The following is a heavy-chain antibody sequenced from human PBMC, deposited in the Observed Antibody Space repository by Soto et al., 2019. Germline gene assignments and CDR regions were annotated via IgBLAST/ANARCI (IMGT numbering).Heavy chain of an antibody. CDR2: ISYDGSNK. CDR1: GFTFSSFG. CDR3: AKVGCTNGVCYTLDY. Sequence: PGGSLRLSCAASGFTFSSFGMHWVRQAPGKGLEWVAVISYDGSNKYYADSVKGRFTISRDNCKNTLYLQMNSLRAEDTAVYYCAKVGCTNGVCYTLDYWGQGTLVTVSS. J-gene: IGHJ4*02. V-gene: IGHV3-30*18. D-gene: IGHD2-8*01.